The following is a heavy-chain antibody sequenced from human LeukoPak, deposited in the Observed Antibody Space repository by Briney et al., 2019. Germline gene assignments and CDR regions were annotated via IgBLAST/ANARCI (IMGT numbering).Heavy chain of an antibody. D-gene: IGHD3-22*01. J-gene: IGHJ3*02. V-gene: IGHV4-30-4*02. CDR2: IYYSGST. Sequence: SETLSLTCTVSGGSISSGDYYWSWIRQPPGKGLEWIGYIYYSGSTYYNPSLKSRVTISVDTSKNQFSLKLSSVTAADTAVYYCARANYYDSSGYSGDAFDIWGQGTMVTVSS. CDR3: ARANYYDSSGYSGDAFDI. CDR1: GGSISSGDYY.